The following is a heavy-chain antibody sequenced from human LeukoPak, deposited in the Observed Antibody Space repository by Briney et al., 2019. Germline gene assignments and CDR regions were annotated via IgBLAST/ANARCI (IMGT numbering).Heavy chain of an antibody. CDR1: GFTFSSYA. CDR3: AREADCSGGNCYRGAFDI. V-gene: IGHV3-33*08. Sequence: GGSLRLSCVASGFTFSSYAMHWVRQAPGKGLEWLAVIWYDGSNDYYGNSVKGRFTISRDNSKNTLYLQMNSLRAEDTAVCYCAREADCSGGNCYRGAFDIWGQGTMITVSS. J-gene: IGHJ3*02. D-gene: IGHD2-15*01. CDR2: IWYDGSND.